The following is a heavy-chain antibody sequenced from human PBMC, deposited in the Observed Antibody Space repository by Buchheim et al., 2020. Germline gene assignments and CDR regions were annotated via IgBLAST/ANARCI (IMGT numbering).Heavy chain of an antibody. CDR1: GYTFTGYY. D-gene: IGHD2-2*01. V-gene: IGHV1-2*04. CDR3: ARGPYYCSSTSCYQFDY. CDR2: INPNSDGT. J-gene: IGHJ4*02. Sequence: QVQLVQSGAEVKKPGASVKVSCKASGYTFTGYYMHWVRQAPGQGLEWMGWINPNSDGTNYAQKFQGWVTMTRDTSISTAYMELSRLRSDDTAVYYCARGPYYCSSTSCYQFDYWGQGTL.